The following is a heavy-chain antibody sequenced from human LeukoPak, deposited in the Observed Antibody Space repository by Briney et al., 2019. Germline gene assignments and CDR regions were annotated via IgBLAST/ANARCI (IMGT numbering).Heavy chain of an antibody. CDR2: IYYSGST. CDR1: GGSISSHY. D-gene: IGHD2-15*01. CDR3: ASGEGYCSGGWCWFDP. V-gene: IGHV4-59*11. J-gene: IGHJ5*02. Sequence: SETLSLTCTVSGGSISSHYWSWIRQPPGKGLEWIGYIYYSGSTNYNPSLKSRVTISVDTSKNQFSLKLSSVTAADTAVYYCASGEGYCSGGWCWFDPWGQGTLVTVSP.